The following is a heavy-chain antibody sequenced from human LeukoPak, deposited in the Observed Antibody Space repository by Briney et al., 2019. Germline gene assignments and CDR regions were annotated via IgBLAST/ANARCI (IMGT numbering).Heavy chain of an antibody. J-gene: IGHJ6*03. CDR2: IYTSGST. Sequence: SETLSLTCTVSGGSISSYYWSWIRQPAGKGLEWIGRIYTSGSTNYNPSLKSRVTMSVDTSKNQFSLKLSSVTAADTAVYYCAREPLLVSWGFGVHSYYHYYMDVWGKGTTVTISS. CDR3: AREPLLVSWGFGVHSYYHYYMDV. V-gene: IGHV4-4*07. D-gene: IGHD3-10*01. CDR1: GGSISSYY.